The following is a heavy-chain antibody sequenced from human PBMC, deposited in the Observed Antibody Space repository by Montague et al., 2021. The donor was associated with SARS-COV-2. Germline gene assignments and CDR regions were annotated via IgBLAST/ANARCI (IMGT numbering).Heavy chain of an antibody. Sequence: SETLSLTCAVSGGPITSYYWNWIRQPPGKGLEYIGYIYHSGSTTYNPSLKSRVSISVDTSKNQFSLKLRSVTAADTAVYFCASEVEIGWLSYFDNWGQGTLVAVSS. D-gene: IGHD3-22*01. J-gene: IGHJ4*02. CDR2: IYHSGST. CDR3: ASEVEIGWLSYFDN. CDR1: GGPITSYY. V-gene: IGHV4-59*08.